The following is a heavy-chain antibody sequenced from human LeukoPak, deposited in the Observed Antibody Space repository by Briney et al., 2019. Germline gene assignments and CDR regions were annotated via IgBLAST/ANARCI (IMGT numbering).Heavy chain of an antibody. V-gene: IGHV4-31*03. CDR3: ARYSGNPSYYGMDV. D-gene: IGHD3-10*01. Sequence: PSETLSLTCTVSSGSISSGGYYWSWIRQHPGKGLEWIGYIYYGGSTYNPSLKSRVAISVDTSKNQFFLKLSSVTAADTAVYYCARYSGNPSYYGMDVWGQGTTVTVSS. CDR2: IYYGGST. J-gene: IGHJ6*02. CDR1: SGSISSGGYY.